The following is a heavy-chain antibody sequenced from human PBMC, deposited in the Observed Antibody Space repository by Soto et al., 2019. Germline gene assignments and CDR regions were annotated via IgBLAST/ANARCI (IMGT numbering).Heavy chain of an antibody. CDR1: GYTFTGYY. V-gene: IGHV1-2*04. D-gene: IGHD6-19*01. CDR2: INPNSGGT. J-gene: IGHJ6*02. Sequence: ASVKVSCKASGYTFTGYYMHWVRQAPGQGLEWMGWINPNSGGTNYAQKFQGWVTMTRDTSISTAYMELSRLRSDDTAVYYCARVTSLGIAVAGYYYYGMDVWGQGTTVTVSS. CDR3: ARVTSLGIAVAGYYYYGMDV.